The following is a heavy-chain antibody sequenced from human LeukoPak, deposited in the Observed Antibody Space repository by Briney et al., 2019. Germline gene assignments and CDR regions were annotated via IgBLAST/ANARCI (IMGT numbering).Heavy chain of an antibody. V-gene: IGHV3-30-3*01. J-gene: IGHJ4*02. CDR2: ISYDGSNE. Sequence: GGSLRLSCAAAGFTFSNYGMHWVRQAPGKGLEWVTVISYDGSNEYYADSVKGRFTISRDSSKNTLYLQMNSLRAEDTAVYYCARDSYDYDSSGPIRVWGQGTLVTVSS. D-gene: IGHD3-22*01. CDR3: ARDSYDYDSSGPIRV. CDR1: GFTFSNYG.